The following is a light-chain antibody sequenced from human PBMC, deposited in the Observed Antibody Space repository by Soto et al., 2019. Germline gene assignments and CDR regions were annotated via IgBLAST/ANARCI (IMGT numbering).Light chain of an antibody. Sequence: MTQSPSTLPASVGDRVTITCRASETVATNLAWYQQKPGQAPRLLISGASTRAAGISDRFRGSGSGTEFTLTISSLRSADSAICYCRPYFEWPPMTFGQGTKVDIK. J-gene: IGKJ1*01. V-gene: IGKV3-15*01. CDR1: ETVATN. CDR3: RPYFEWPPMT. CDR2: GAS.